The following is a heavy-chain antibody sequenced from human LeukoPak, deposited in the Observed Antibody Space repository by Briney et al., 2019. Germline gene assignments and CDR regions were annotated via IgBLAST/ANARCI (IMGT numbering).Heavy chain of an antibody. Sequence: SETLSLTCAVYGGSFSGYYWSWIRQPPGKGLEWIGEINHSGSTNYNPSLKSRVTISVDTSKNQFSLKLSSVTAADTAVYYCARGRGYYDSSGYYYWGQGALVTVSS. D-gene: IGHD3-22*01. CDR1: GGSFSGYY. CDR2: INHSGST. CDR3: ARGRGYYDSSGYYY. V-gene: IGHV4-34*01. J-gene: IGHJ4*02.